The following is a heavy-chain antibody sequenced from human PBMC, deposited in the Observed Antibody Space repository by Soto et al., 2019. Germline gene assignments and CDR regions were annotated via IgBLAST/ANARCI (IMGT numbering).Heavy chain of an antibody. CDR3: ARGNWKYVFLDY. V-gene: IGHV1-69*13. D-gene: IGHD1-7*01. Sequence: SVKVSCKASGGTFSSYAISWVRQAPGQGLEWMGGIIPIFGTANYAQKFQGRVTITADESTSTAYMELSSLRSEDTAVYYCARGNWKYVFLDYWGQGNLVTVSS. J-gene: IGHJ4*02. CDR1: GGTFSSYA. CDR2: IIPIFGTA.